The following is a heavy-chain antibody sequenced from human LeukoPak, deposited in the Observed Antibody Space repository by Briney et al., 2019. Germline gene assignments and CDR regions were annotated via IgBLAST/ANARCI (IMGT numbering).Heavy chain of an antibody. D-gene: IGHD3-22*01. CDR3: ARTGDSSLPLDY. CDR2: IYYSGST. J-gene: IGHJ4*02. V-gene: IGHV4-59*08. Sequence: SETLSLTCTVSGGSISSYYWSWIRQPQGKGLEWIGYIYYSGSTNYNPSLKSRVTISVDTSKNQFSLKLSSVTAADTAVYYCARTGDSSLPLDYWGQGTLVTVSS. CDR1: GGSISSYY.